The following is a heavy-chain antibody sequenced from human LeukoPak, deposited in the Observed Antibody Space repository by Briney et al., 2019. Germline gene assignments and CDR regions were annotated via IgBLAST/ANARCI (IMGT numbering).Heavy chain of an antibody. V-gene: IGHV4-39*01. CDR2: IDYSGST. J-gene: IGHJ4*02. CDR1: GGSFSSSSYY. Sequence: SETLSLTCTVSGGSFSSSSYYWGWNSQPPGKGLEWIGSIDYSGSTYYNPSLKSRVTISVDTSKNQFSLKLSSVTAADTAVYYCMRFTKGQYYFDYWGQGTLVTVSS. D-gene: IGHD2-8*01. CDR3: MRFTKGQYYFDY.